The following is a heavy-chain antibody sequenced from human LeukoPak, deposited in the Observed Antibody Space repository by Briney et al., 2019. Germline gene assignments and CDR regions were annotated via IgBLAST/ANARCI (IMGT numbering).Heavy chain of an antibody. CDR1: GGSISSYY. Sequence: PSETLSLTCTVSGGSISSYYWSWIRQPPGKGLEWIGYIYYSGSTNYNPSLKSRVTISVDTSKNQFSLKLSSVTAADTAVYYCARAPWDSSGSNFDYWGQGTLVTVSS. V-gene: IGHV4-59*01. D-gene: IGHD3-22*01. CDR3: ARAPWDSSGSNFDY. J-gene: IGHJ4*02. CDR2: IYYSGST.